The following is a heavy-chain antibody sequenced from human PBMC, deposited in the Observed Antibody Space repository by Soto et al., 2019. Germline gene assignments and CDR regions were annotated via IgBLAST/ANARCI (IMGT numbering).Heavy chain of an antibody. V-gene: IGHV1-58*01. CDR3: AAESVRYYYDSSGYYPGGDGMDV. CDR1: GFTFTSSA. D-gene: IGHD3-22*01. Sequence: SVKVSCKASGFTFTSSAVQWVRQARGQRLEWIGWIVVGSGNTNYAQKFQERVTITRDMSTSTAYMELSSLRSEDTAVYYCAAESVRYYYDSSGYYPGGDGMDVWGQGTTVTVSS. J-gene: IGHJ6*02. CDR2: IVVGSGNT.